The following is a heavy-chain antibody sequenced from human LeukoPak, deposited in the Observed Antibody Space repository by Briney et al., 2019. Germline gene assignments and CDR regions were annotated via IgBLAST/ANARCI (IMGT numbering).Heavy chain of an antibody. D-gene: IGHD6-13*01. J-gene: IGHJ5*02. Sequence: GGSLSLSCAAPGFTFSSYAMSWVRQAPGKGLEWVSAISGSSDNTYYADSVKGRFTISRDNSKNMLYLQMNSLRVEDTAVYYCAQSPLRAAAGEWIDTWGQGTLVTVSS. CDR1: GFTFSSYA. V-gene: IGHV3-23*01. CDR2: ISGSSDNT. CDR3: AQSPLRAAAGEWIDT.